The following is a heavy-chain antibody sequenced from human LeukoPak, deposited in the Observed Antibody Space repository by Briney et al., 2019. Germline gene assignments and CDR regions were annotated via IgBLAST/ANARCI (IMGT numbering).Heavy chain of an antibody. Sequence: SETLSPTCTVSGGSISSYYWNWIRQPPGKGLEWIGYIYYSGTTNYNPSLKSRVSMSVDTSKNQFSLKLSSMTAADTAVYYCARVSGITMIVVVPDDAFDIWGQGTMVTVSS. CDR3: ARVSGITMIVVVPDDAFDI. CDR2: IYYSGTT. V-gene: IGHV4-59*12. D-gene: IGHD3-22*01. CDR1: GGSISSYY. J-gene: IGHJ3*02.